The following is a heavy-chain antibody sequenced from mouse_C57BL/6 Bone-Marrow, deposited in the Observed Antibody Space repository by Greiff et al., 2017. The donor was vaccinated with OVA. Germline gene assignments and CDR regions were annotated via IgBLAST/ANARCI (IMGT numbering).Heavy chain of an antibody. CDR2: IYPGDGDT. D-gene: IGHD1-1*01. Sequence: VKVVESGPELVKPGASVKISCKASGYAFSSSWMNWVKQRPGKGLEWIGRIYPGDGDTNYNGKFKGKATLTADKSSSTAYMQLSSLTSEDSAVYFCARNYYGKGAMDYWGQGTSVTVSS. J-gene: IGHJ4*01. CDR3: ARNYYGKGAMDY. V-gene: IGHV1-82*01. CDR1: GYAFSSSW.